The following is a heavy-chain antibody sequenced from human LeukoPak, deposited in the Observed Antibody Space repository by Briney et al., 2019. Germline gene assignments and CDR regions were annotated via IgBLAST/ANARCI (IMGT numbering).Heavy chain of an antibody. CDR1: GGSFSGYY. Sequence: SETLSLTCAVYGGSFSGYYWSWIRQPPGRGLEWIGEINHSGSTNYNPSLKSRVTISVDTSKNQFSPKLSSVTAADTAIYYCARPLHCSSTTCYDWFDPWGQGTLVTVSS. D-gene: IGHD2-2*01. J-gene: IGHJ5*02. V-gene: IGHV4-34*01. CDR3: ARPLHCSSTTCYDWFDP. CDR2: INHSGST.